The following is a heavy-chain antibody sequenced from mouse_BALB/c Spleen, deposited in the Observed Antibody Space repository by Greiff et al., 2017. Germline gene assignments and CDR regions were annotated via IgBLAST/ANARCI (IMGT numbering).Heavy chain of an antibody. CDR3: ARSGYYGSSPWFAY. D-gene: IGHD1-1*01. CDR1: GYSITSDYA. CDR2: ISYSGST. J-gene: IGHJ3*01. V-gene: IGHV3-2*02. Sequence: EVQLQESGPGLVKPSQSLSLTCTVTGYSITSDYAWNWIRQFPGNKLEWMGYISYSGSTSYNPSLKSRISITRDTSKNQFFLQLNSVTTEDTATYYCARSGYYGSSPWFAYWGQGTLVTVSA.